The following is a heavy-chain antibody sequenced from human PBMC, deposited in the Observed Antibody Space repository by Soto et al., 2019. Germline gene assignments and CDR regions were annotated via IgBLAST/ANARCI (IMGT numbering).Heavy chain of an antibody. CDR1: GGSIKNTNYH. Sequence: TSETLSLTCSVSGGSIKNTNYHWGWIRQPPGKGLEWIRTLYYRGATDYNPSLKTRVTISVDTSKNLLSLNLSSVTAADTAVYYCFGVMAATLDYWGQGTLVTVSS. CDR3: FGVMAATLDY. J-gene: IGHJ4*01. V-gene: IGHV4-39*01. CDR2: LYYRGAT. D-gene: IGHD2-21*02.